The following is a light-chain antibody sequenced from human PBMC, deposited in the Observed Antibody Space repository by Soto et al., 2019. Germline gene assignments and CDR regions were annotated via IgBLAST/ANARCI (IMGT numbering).Light chain of an antibody. CDR2: EGS. Sequence: QSVLTQPASVSGSPGQSITISCTGTSSDVGTYNLVSWYQHHPGKAPKLMIYEGSKRPSGVSNRFSGSKSGNTASLTISGXQAEDEADYYCCSYAGSSXYVFGTGX. CDR3: CSYAGSSXYV. CDR1: SSDVGTYNL. J-gene: IGLJ1*01. V-gene: IGLV2-23*01.